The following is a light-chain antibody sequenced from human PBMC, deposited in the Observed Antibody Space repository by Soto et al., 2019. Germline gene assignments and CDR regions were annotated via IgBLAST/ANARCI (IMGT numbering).Light chain of an antibody. V-gene: IGLV2-14*01. J-gene: IGLJ1*01. Sequence: QSVLTQPASVSGSPGQSITISCTGSSSDVGGYNYVSWYQQHRGKVPKLMIYEVEKRPPGVPGRFSGSKSGNTASLTISGLQAEDEADYYCSSYTDSRNYVFGTGTKVTVL. CDR2: EVE. CDR3: SSYTDSRNYV. CDR1: SSDVGGYNY.